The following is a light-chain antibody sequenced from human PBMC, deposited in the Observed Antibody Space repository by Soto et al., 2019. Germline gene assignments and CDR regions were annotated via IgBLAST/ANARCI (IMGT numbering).Light chain of an antibody. CDR1: SSDVGGYNY. Sequence: SALTQPAPVSGSPGQSITISCPGTSSDVGGYNYVPWYQQHPGKAPKLMIYDVSNRPSGVSNRFSGSKSGNTASLTISGLQTEDEADYYCSSYTSSSTRVFGTGTSHRP. J-gene: IGLJ1*01. CDR2: DVS. V-gene: IGLV2-14*03. CDR3: SSYTSSSTRV.